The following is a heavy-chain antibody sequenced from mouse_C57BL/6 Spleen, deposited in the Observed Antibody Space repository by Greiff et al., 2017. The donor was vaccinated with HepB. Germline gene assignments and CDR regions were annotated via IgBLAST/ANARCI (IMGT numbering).Heavy chain of an antibody. V-gene: IGHV1-26*01. CDR3: AKGDYGNAMDY. CDR1: GFTFTDYY. Sequence: RVKPGASVKISCKASGFTFTDYYMNWVKQSHGKSLEWIGDINPNNGGTSYNQKFKGKATLTVDKSSSTAYMELRSLTSEDSAIYYCAKGDYGNAMDYWGQGTSVTVSS. D-gene: IGHD1-1*01. CDR2: INPNNGGT. J-gene: IGHJ4*01.